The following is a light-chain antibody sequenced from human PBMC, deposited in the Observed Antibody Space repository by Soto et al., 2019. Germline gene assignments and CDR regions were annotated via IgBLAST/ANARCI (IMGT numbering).Light chain of an antibody. CDR3: QQYGSSPLT. Sequence: EIVMTQSPGTLSVSPGERSPLSCRASQNIRSNLAWYQQKPGQARRLLIYETSIRAPGIPARFSGSGSGTDFTLTISRLEPEDLAVYYCQQYGSSPLTFGGGTKVDIK. CDR1: QNIRSN. V-gene: IGKV3-20*01. CDR2: ETS. J-gene: IGKJ4*01.